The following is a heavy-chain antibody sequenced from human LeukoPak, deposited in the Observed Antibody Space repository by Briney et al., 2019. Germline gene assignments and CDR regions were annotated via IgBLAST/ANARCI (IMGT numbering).Heavy chain of an antibody. J-gene: IGHJ3*02. CDR3: ATYFAGAETFDI. V-gene: IGHV5-51*01. Sequence: GESLKISFKGSGYSFTSYWIGWVRQMPGKGLEWMGLIFPGDSDTKYSPSFQGQVTISADKSISTAYLQWSSLKASDTAMYYCATYFAGAETFDIWGQGTMVTVSS. D-gene: IGHD3-16*01. CDR2: IFPGDSDT. CDR1: GYSFTSYW.